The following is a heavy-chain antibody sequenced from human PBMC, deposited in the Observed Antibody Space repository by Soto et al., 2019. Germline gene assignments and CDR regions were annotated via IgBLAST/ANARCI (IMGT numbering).Heavy chain of an antibody. J-gene: IGHJ6*02. D-gene: IGHD3-10*01. V-gene: IGHV1-69*01. CDR2: IIPIFGTA. CDR1: RGTFSSYA. CDR3: ARGRVTMVRGVIMDYYGMDV. Sequence: QVQLVQSGAEVKKPGSSVKVSCKASRGTFSSYAISWVRQAPGQGLEWMGGIIPIFGTANYAQKFQGRVTITADESTSTAYMELSSLRSEETAVYYCARGRVTMVRGVIMDYYGMDVWGQGTTVTVSS.